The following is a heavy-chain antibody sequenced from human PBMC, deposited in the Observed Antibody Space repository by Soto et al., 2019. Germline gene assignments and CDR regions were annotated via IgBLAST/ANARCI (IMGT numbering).Heavy chain of an antibody. V-gene: IGHV3-23*01. CDR3: AKGAIFGVVRKFDY. D-gene: IGHD3-3*01. CDR1: GFTFSSYA. Sequence: PGGSLRLSCAASGFTFSSYAMSWVRQAPGKGLEWVSTISGSGGSTYYADSVKGRFTISRDNSKNTLYLQLNSLRADDTAVYYCAKGAIFGVVRKFDYWGQGTLVTVSS. CDR2: ISGSGGST. J-gene: IGHJ4*02.